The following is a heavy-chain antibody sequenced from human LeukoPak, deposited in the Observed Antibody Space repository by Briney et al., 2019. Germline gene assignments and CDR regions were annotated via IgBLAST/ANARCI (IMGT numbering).Heavy chain of an antibody. D-gene: IGHD2-21*02. CDR2: IHTSGST. V-gene: IGHV4-4*07. CDR1: GVSITSYY. Sequence: SETLSLTRTVSGVSITSYYWSWIQQPAGKGLEWIGRIHTSGSTNYNPSLKSRVTMSVDTSKNQFSLKLSSVTAADTAVYYCSRERYVYCGGDCYYFDYWGQGTLITVSS. CDR3: SRERYVYCGGDCYYFDY. J-gene: IGHJ4*02.